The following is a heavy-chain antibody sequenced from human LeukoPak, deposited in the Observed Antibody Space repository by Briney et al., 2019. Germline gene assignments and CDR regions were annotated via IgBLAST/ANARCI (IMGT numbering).Heavy chain of an antibody. V-gene: IGHV3-53*01. CDR2: IYSGGST. CDR3: ARDRSGSVLRYFDWLLHWDY. Sequence: GGSLRLSCAASGFTVSSNYMSWVRQAPGKGLEWVSVIYSGGSTYYAESVKGRFTIYRDNSKNTLYLQMNSLRAEDTAVYYCARDRSGSVLRYFDWLLHWDYWGQGTLVTVSS. J-gene: IGHJ4*02. D-gene: IGHD3-9*01. CDR1: GFTVSSNY.